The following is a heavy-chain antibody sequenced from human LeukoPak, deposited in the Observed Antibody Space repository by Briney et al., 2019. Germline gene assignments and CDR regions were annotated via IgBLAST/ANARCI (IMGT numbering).Heavy chain of an antibody. Sequence: ASVKVSCKASGYTFTSYYMHWVRQAPGQGLEWMGIINPSGGSTSYAQKFQGRVTMTRDTSTSTVYMELSSLRSEDTAVYYCARGALRVVPAAIRRENAFDIWGQGTMVTVSS. CDR2: INPSGGST. D-gene: IGHD2-2*02. V-gene: IGHV1-46*01. CDR1: GYTFTSYY. CDR3: ARGALRVVPAAIRRENAFDI. J-gene: IGHJ3*02.